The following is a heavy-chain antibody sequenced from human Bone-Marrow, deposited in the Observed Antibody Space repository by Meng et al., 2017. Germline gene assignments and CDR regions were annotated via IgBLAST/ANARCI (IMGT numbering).Heavy chain of an antibody. J-gene: IGHJ4*02. CDR2: MSGSGGRT. D-gene: IGHD4-17*01. Sequence: GESLKISCAASGFYFNNARMSWVRQAPGKGLEWVSAMSGSGGRTYYADSVKGRFTISRDNSKNTLYLQMNSLRAEDTAVYYCAKDASYYGDYSPSAYWGQGTLVTVSS. V-gene: IGHV3-23*01. CDR1: GFYFNNAR. CDR3: AKDASYYGDYSPSAY.